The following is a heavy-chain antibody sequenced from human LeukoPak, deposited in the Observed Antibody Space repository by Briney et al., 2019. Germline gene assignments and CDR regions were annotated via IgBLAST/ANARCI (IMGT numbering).Heavy chain of an antibody. Sequence: GGFLRLSCAASGFTCNKYWMSWVRQAPGKGLEWVASIKQDGTETYNVDHVKGRFTISRDNAKNSLYLQMNSLRAEDTAVYYCARDAGYSNYVDYWGQGTLVTVSS. CDR2: IKQDGTET. CDR1: GFTCNKYW. J-gene: IGHJ4*02. CDR3: ARDAGYSNYVDY. V-gene: IGHV3-7*01. D-gene: IGHD4-11*01.